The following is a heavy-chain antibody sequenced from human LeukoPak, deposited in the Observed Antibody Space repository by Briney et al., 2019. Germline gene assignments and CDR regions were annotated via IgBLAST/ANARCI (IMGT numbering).Heavy chain of an antibody. J-gene: IGHJ5*02. CDR3: ARVCGGDCYSVFDP. Sequence: ASVKVSCKASGYTFTGHYMHWVRQAPGQGLEWVGWVNPNNGDTKFAQRFQGRVTMTRDTSISTAYMELSSLRSDDTAVYYCARVCGGDCYSVFDPWGQGTLVTVSS. D-gene: IGHD2-21*02. CDR2: VNPNNGDT. V-gene: IGHV1-2*02. CDR1: GYTFTGHY.